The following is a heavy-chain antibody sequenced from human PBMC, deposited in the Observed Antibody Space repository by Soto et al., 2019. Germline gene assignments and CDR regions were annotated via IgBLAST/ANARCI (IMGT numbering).Heavy chain of an antibody. CDR1: GYTFTSNA. Sequence: ASVKVSCKASGYTFTSNAIHWVRQAPGQRLEWMGWMNPNSGNTGYAQTFQGRVTMTRNTSISTAYMDLSRLRPDDTAMYYCADLSLGYCITTNCPPDYWGQGTLVTVSS. CDR3: ADLSLGYCITTNCPPDY. V-gene: IGHV1-8*02. CDR2: MNPNSGNT. D-gene: IGHD2-2*01. J-gene: IGHJ4*02.